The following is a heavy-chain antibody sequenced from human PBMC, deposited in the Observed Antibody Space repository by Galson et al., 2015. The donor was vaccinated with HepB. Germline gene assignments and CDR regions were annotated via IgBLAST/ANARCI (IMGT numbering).Heavy chain of an antibody. CDR2: INHSGST. CDR3: ARVASTGFRYGQGRDAFDY. J-gene: IGHJ4*02. CDR1: GGSLSGYY. D-gene: IGHD3-16*01. Sequence: ETLSLTCAVYGGSLSGYYWTWIRQSPGKGLEWIGEINHSGSTNYNPSLKSRVTILIDTSKNQFSLRMRSVTAADAAVYYCARVASTGFRYGQGRDAFDYWGQGTLVTVSS. V-gene: IGHV4-34*01.